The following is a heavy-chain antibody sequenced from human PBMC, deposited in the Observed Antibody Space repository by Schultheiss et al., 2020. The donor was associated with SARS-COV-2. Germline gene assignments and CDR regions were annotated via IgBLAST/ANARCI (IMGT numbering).Heavy chain of an antibody. J-gene: IGHJ4*02. D-gene: IGHD6-19*01. V-gene: IGHV3-21*01. CDR2: ISSSSSYI. CDR1: GFTFSSYS. CDR3: AKEDSSGWFDY. Sequence: GGSLRLSCAASGFTFSSYSMNWVRQAPGKGLEWVSSISSSSSYIYYADSVKGRFTISRDNSKNTLYLQMNSLRAEDTAVYYCAKEDSSGWFDYWGQGTLVTVSS.